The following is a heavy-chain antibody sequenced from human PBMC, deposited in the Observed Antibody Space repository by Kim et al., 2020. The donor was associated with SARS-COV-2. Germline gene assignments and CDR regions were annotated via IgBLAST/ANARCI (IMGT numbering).Heavy chain of an antibody. CDR1: GFTFSSYA. Sequence: GGSLRLSCAASGFTFSSYAMHWVRQAPGKGLEWVAVISYDGSNKSYADSVKGRFTISRDNSKNTLYLQMNSLRAEDTAVYYCARDKTYYDSLTGLGLWAESRNCYYYYGMDVWGQGTTVTVSS. D-gene: IGHD3-9*01. CDR3: ARDKTYYDSLTGLGLWAESRNCYYYYGMDV. J-gene: IGHJ6*02. V-gene: IGHV3-30*04. CDR2: ISYDGSNK.